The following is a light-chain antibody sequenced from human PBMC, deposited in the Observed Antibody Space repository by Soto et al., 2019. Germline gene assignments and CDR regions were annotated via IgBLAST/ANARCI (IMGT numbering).Light chain of an antibody. CDR3: QQYGNSPIT. V-gene: IGKV3D-20*01. Sequence: EIVLTQSPATLSLSPGERATLSCGASQSVSSSRLALYQQKPALAPRILIYDGFLRATGIPDRFSGSGSGTDFTLTISRLEPEDFAVYYCQQYGNSPITFGQGTRLEIK. CDR1: QSVSSSR. CDR2: DGF. J-gene: IGKJ5*01.